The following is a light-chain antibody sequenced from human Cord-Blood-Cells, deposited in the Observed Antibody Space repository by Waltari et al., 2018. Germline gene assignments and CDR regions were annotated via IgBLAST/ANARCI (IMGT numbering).Light chain of an antibody. J-gene: IGLJ3*02. Sequence: SSELTQDPAVSVALGQTVRITGQGDSLRSHYARWYQQKPGQAPVLVIYGKNNRPSGIPDRFSGSSSGNTASLTITGAQAEDEADYYCNSRDSSGNWVFGGGTKLTVL. CDR3: NSRDSSGNWV. V-gene: IGLV3-19*01. CDR2: GKN. CDR1: SLRSHY.